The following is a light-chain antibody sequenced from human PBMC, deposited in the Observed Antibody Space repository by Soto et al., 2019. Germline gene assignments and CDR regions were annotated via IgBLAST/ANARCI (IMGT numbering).Light chain of an antibody. CDR1: QSVSSN. J-gene: IGKJ1*01. CDR2: GAF. CDR3: QQYNDRPLT. Sequence: EILMTQSPVTLSGSPGERATLSWRASQSVSSNLAWYQQKPGQAPSLLIYGAFTRATGIPARFSGTGSGTEFTLTISSLQSEDFALYYCQQYNDRPLTFGQGTQVDIK. V-gene: IGKV3-15*01.